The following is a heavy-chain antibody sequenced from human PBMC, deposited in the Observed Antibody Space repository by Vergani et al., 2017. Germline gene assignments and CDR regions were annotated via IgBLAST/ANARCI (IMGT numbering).Heavy chain of an antibody. CDR1: GFTFSSYW. CDR3: ASLGGMTTVTPSPYYYYGMDV. J-gene: IGHJ6*02. D-gene: IGHD4-17*01. V-gene: IGHV3-48*04. Sequence: VQLVESGGGVVQPGGSLRLSCAASGFTFSSYWMSWVRQAPGKGLEWVSYISSSSSTIYYADSVKGRFTISRDNAKNSLYLQMNSLRAEDTAVYYCASLGGMTTVTPSPYYYYGMDVWGQGTTVTVSS. CDR2: ISSSSSTI.